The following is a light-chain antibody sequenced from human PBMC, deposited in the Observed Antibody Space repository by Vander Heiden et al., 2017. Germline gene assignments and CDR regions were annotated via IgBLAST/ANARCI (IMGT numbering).Light chain of an antibody. CDR1: KVGDKY. J-gene: IGLJ2*01. Sequence: SYELTQPPSVSVSPGQTASITCNGEKVGDKYACWYQQKPAQTPVLVIYQDSKRAVPVPEPVSGSNSGTTATLTVSEAQAMDEDDYQCQAWDISSGVFGGGTKLTVL. CDR3: QAWDISSGV. V-gene: IGLV3-1*01. CDR2: QDS.